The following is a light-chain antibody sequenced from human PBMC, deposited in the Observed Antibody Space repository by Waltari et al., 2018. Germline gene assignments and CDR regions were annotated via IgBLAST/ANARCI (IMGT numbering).Light chain of an antibody. CDR2: WAS. CDR3: QQYYTTPLT. Sequence: DIVMTQSPDSLAVYLGERATINCKYSQSVSYTASNKHYLAWSQQKPGQPPKLIIYWASNRESGVPDRFSGSGSGTDFTLTISRLQAEDVAVYYCQQYYTTPLTCGGGTKVEI. J-gene: IGKJ4*01. CDR1: QSVSYTASNKHY. V-gene: IGKV4-1*01.